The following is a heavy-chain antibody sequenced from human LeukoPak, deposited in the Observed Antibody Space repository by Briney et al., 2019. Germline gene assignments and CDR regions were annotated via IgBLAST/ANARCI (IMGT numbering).Heavy chain of an antibody. CDR3: AISRTYYYGAGSYYE. Sequence: ASVKVSCKVSGYTLSQLSVQWLRQAPGKGLEWMGGFDPEEGETIFAQKLQGRVTVTEDTSTHTVYMELSSLRSEDTAVYYCAISRTYYYGAGSYYEWGQGTLVTVSS. V-gene: IGHV1-24*01. D-gene: IGHD3-10*01. J-gene: IGHJ4*02. CDR1: GYTLSQLS. CDR2: FDPEEGET.